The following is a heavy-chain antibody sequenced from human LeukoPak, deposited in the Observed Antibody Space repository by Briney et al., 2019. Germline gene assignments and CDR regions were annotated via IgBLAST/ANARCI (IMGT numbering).Heavy chain of an antibody. J-gene: IGHJ4*02. CDR2: INTVASYI. Sequence: AGGSLRLPCAASGFTFSSYSFNWVRQAPGKGLEWVSSINTVASYIYYADSVRGRFTISRDNAENSLWLQMNGLRAEDSAVYYCARLRRNSDRSGFYYYYDNWGQGTLGTVSS. CDR1: GFTFSSYS. V-gene: IGHV3-21*01. D-gene: IGHD3-22*01. CDR3: ARLRRNSDRSGFYYYYDN.